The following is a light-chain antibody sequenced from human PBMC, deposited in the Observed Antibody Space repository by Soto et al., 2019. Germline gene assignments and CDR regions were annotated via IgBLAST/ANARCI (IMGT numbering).Light chain of an antibody. Sequence: EIVMTQSPATLSVSPGERATLSCRASQSVGSNLAWYHQKPGQAPRLLIYGASTRATGIPARFSGSGFGTEFALTISSLQSGDFAVYYCQQYSNWPPWTFGQGTKVEI. CDR1: QSVGSN. V-gene: IGKV3-15*01. J-gene: IGKJ1*01. CDR3: QQYSNWPPWT. CDR2: GAS.